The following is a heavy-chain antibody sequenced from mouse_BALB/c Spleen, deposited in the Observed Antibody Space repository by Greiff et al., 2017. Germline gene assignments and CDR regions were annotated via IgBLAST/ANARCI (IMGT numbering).Heavy chain of an antibody. D-gene: IGHD2-10*01. CDR3: ASKRTYSDAMDY. CDR2: IWSGGST. V-gene: IGHV2-2*02. CDR1: GFSLTSYG. Sequence: QVQLKESGPGLVQPSQSLSITCTVSGFSLTSYGVHWVRQSPGKGLEWLGVIWSGGSTDYNAAFISRLSISKDNSKSQVFFKMNSLQANDTAIYYCASKRTYSDAMDYWGQGTSVTVSS. J-gene: IGHJ4*01.